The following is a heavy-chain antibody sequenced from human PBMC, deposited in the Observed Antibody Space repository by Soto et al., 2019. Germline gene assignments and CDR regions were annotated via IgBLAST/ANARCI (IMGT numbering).Heavy chain of an antibody. CDR3: VRVSASYYYDMYI. J-gene: IGHJ6*02. CDR2: IYHSGST. V-gene: IGHV4-4*02. Sequence: PSETLSLTCAVSGGSISSSNWWSGVRQPPGKGLEWIGEIYHSGSTNYNPTLKSRVTISVDKSKNQFSLKLSSVTAADTAVYYCVRVSASYYYDMYICGQETTVTVSS. D-gene: IGHD1-26*01. CDR1: GGSISSSNW.